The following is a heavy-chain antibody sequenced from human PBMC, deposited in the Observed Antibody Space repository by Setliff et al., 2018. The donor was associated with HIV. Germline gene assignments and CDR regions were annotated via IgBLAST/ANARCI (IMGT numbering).Heavy chain of an antibody. V-gene: IGHV4-38-2*02. CDR3: ARFSTSSGGTFDY. J-gene: IGHJ4*02. D-gene: IGHD6-6*01. CDR1: GYSISSGYY. Sequence: SETLSLTCTVSGYSISSGYYGGWIRQPPGKGLEWMGNIYHSGSTYYNPSLKSRVTISVDTSKNQFSLKLTSVTAADTAVYYCARFSTSSGGTFDYWGQGTLVTVSS. CDR2: IYHSGST.